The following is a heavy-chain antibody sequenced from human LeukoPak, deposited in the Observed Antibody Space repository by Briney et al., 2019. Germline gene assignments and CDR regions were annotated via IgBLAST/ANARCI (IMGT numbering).Heavy chain of an antibody. CDR3: AKPYYYDSSVGAFDI. D-gene: IGHD3-22*01. J-gene: IGHJ3*02. CDR1: GFTFDDYN. CDR2: ISWDGGST. Sequence: GGSLRLSCAASGFTFDDYNMHWVRQAPGKGLGWVSLISWDGGSTYYVDSVKGRFTISRDNSKNSLYLQMNSLRTEDTALYYCAKPYYYDSSVGAFDIWGQGTMVTVSS. V-gene: IGHV3-43*01.